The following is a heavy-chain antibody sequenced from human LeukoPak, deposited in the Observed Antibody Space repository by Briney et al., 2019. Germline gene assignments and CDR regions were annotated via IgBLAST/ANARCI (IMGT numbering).Heavy chain of an antibody. Sequence: KAGGSLRLSCAASGFAFSNYVMSWVRQAPGKGLEWVSAISGSGGDTIYADSVKGRFTISRDNSKNTLSLQMNSLRAEDTAVYYCARDFSYYYGSGTIIGGGWGQGTLVTVSS. CDR2: ISGSGGDT. V-gene: IGHV3-23*01. J-gene: IGHJ4*02. CDR3: ARDFSYYYGSGTIIGGG. CDR1: GFAFSNYV. D-gene: IGHD3-10*01.